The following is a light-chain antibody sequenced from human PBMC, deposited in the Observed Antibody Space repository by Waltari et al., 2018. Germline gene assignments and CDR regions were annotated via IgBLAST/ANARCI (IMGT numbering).Light chain of an antibody. CDR3: QQRSNWPT. V-gene: IGKV3-11*01. Sequence: EIVLTQSPATLSLSPGERATPSCRASQSVNSYLAWYQQKPGQAPRLLIYDASNRATGIPARFSGSGSGTDFTLTISRLEPEDFAVYYCQQRSNWPTFGGGTKVEIK. J-gene: IGKJ4*01. CDR1: QSVNSY. CDR2: DAS.